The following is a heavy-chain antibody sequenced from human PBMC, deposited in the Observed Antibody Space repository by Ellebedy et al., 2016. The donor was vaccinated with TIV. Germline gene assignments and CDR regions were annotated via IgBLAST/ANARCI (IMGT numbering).Heavy chain of an antibody. CDR3: ARRSTDFAFDS. Sequence: GESLKISCAASGFTFSTYPMNWVRQAPGKGLEWVSIISANGGNTYYADSVKGRFTISRDNSKNTLFLQMSSLRAEDTAVYFCARRSTDFAFDSWGQGALVTVSS. D-gene: IGHD3/OR15-3a*01. J-gene: IGHJ4*02. CDR1: GFTFSTYP. V-gene: IGHV3-23*01. CDR2: ISANGGNT.